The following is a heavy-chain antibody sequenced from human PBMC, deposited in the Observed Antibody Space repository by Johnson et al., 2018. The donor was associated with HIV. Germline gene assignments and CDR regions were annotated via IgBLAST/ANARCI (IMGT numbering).Heavy chain of an antibody. CDR3: ARNGLIPAAKGVAFDI. CDR2: ISSSGSTM. Sequence: QMRLVESGGGLVKPGGSLRLSCAAPGLTFSDYYMTWIRQAPGKGLEWVSYISSSGSTMYYADSVKGRFTISRDNAKNSLYLQMNSLRAEDTAVYYCARNGLIPAAKGVAFDIWGHGTTVTVSS. V-gene: IGHV3-11*01. CDR1: GLTFSDYY. J-gene: IGHJ3*02. D-gene: IGHD2-2*01.